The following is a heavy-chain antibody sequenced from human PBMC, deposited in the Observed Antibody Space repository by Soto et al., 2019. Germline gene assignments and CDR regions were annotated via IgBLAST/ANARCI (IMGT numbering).Heavy chain of an antibody. D-gene: IGHD2-8*01. CDR1: GGTFSSYT. CDR3: ARGTDRCTNCVCYGKNWFDP. J-gene: IGHJ5*02. V-gene: IGHV1-69*02. Sequence: QVQLVQSGAEVEKPGSSVKVSCKASGGTFSSYTISWVRQAPGQGLEWMGRIIPILGIANYAQKFQGRVTITADKSTSTAYMELSSLRSEDTAVYYCARGTDRCTNCVCYGKNWFDPWGQGALVTVFS. CDR2: IIPILGIA.